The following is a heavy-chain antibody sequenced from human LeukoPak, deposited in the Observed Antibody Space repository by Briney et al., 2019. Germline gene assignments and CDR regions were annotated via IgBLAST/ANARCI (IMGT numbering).Heavy chain of an antibody. CDR1: GGSFSNYY. J-gene: IGHJ6*03. D-gene: IGHD1-7*01. Sequence: KPSETLSLTCAVYGGSFSNYYWNWIRQPPGKGLEWLGEINDNGRANYNPSLMSRVTVSVDTSKNQFSLRLTSVTATDTAVYYCARRWNYGRNYYIDVWGKGATVSVSS. V-gene: IGHV4-34*01. CDR2: INDNGRA. CDR3: ARRWNYGRNYYIDV.